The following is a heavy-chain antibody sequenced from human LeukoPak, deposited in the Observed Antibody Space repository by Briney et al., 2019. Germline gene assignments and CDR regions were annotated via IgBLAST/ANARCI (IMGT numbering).Heavy chain of an antibody. J-gene: IGHJ4*02. CDR3: ARRENSGHFDY. CDR1: GVAVSSNY. Sequence: PGGSLRLSCAASGVAVSSNYMTWVRQAPGKGLEWISVIYSGGDTYYADSVKGRFTISRDDSKNTLYLQMNSLRAEDTAVYYCARRENSGHFDYWGQGTLVTVSS. D-gene: IGHD1-26*01. CDR2: IYSGGDT. V-gene: IGHV3-66*02.